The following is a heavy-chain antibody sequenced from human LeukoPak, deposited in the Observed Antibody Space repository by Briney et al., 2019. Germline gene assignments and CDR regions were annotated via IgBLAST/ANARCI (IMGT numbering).Heavy chain of an antibody. Sequence: YPSETLSLTCTVSGGSISSGGYYWSWIRQHPGKGLEWIGYISYSGSTYYTPSLKSRVSISVDTSKNQFSLKLSSVTAADTAVYYCARALSPYYFDYWGQGTLVTVSS. J-gene: IGHJ4*02. V-gene: IGHV4-31*03. CDR3: ARALSPYYFDY. CDR2: ISYSGST. D-gene: IGHD2-2*01. CDR1: GGSISSGGYY.